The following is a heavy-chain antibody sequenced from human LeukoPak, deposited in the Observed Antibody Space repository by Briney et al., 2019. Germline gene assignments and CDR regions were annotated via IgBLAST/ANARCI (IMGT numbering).Heavy chain of an antibody. Sequence: GGSLRLSCAASGFTVSSNYMSWVRQAPGKGLEWVSVIYSGGSTYYADSVKGRFTISRDNSKNTLYLQMNSLRAEDTAVYYCAREGQPGNSSSWYDYYYYYMDVWGKGTTVTVSS. V-gene: IGHV3-66*01. CDR3: AREGQPGNSSSWYDYYYYYMDV. CDR2: IYSGGST. CDR1: GFTVSSNY. D-gene: IGHD6-13*01. J-gene: IGHJ6*03.